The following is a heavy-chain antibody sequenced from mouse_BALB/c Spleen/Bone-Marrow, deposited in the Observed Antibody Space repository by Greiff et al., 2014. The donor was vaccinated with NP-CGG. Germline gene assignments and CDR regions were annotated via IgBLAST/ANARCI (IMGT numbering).Heavy chain of an antibody. J-gene: IGHJ2*01. D-gene: IGHD1-1*01. CDR3: ARFYYYGSSYYFDY. CDR2: ILPGSGST. V-gene: IGHV1-9*01. CDR1: GYTFSSYW. Sequence: VQLQESGAELMKPGASVKISCKATGYTFSSYWIEGVEQRPGPGLEGIGEILPGSGSTNYNEKFKGKATFSADTSSNTSYMQLSSLTSEDSALYSCARFYYYGSSYYFDYWGQRTALPVSS.